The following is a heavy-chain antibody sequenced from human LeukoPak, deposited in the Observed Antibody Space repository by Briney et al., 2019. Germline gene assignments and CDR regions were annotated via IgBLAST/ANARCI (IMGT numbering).Heavy chain of an antibody. CDR3: ASKDCSSPSCYYSPDLELNG. J-gene: IGHJ4*02. CDR2: MNPNSGNT. CDR1: GYTFTSYD. V-gene: IGHV1-8*01. Sequence: ASVKVSCKASGYTFTSYDINWVRQATGQGLEWMGWMNPNSGNTGYAQKFQGRVTMTRNTSISTAYMELSSLRSEDTAVYSCASKDCSSPSCYYSPDLELNGWGQGTLVTVS. D-gene: IGHD2-2*01.